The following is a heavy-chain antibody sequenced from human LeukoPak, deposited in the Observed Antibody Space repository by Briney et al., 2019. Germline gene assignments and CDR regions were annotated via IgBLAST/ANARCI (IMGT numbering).Heavy chain of an antibody. V-gene: IGHV4-59*08. CDR1: GGSISSYY. CDR3: ARQRVNKWNNLWSFDY. J-gene: IGHJ4*02. CDR2: IYYTGST. Sequence: SETLSLTCTVSGGSISSYYWSWIRQPPGKGLEWIEYIYYTGSTNYNPSLKSRVTISLDTSKNQFSLKLSSMTAADTAVYYCARQRVNKWNNLWSFDYWGQGTLVTVSS. D-gene: IGHD1/OR15-1a*01.